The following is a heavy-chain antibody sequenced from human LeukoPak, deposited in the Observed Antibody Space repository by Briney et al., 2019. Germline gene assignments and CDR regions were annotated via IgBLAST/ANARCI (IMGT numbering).Heavy chain of an antibody. CDR3: ARASAEWSDY. Sequence: GASVKVSCKASGYMFTNYGISWVRQAPGQGLEWMGWIRVYNGNRNYAQKFQGRVTMTTDTSTSTAYMELRSRTSDDTAIYYCARASAEWSDYWGQGTLVTVSS. D-gene: IGHD3-3*01. CDR1: GYMFTNYG. CDR2: IRVYNGNR. V-gene: IGHV1-18*01. J-gene: IGHJ4*02.